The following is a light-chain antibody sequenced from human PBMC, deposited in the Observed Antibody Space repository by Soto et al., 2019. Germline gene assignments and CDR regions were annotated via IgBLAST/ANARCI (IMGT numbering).Light chain of an antibody. CDR2: SDD. J-gene: IGLJ1*01. CDR3: AVWDETLIEV. CDR1: SSNIGSNP. Sequence: QSVLTQPPSASGTPGQTVTISCSGSSSNIGSNPVNWYQQLPGAAPSLLIYSDDQRPSGVTDRFSGSKSGTSASLAISGLQSEDEADYFCAVWDETLIEVFGTGTKVTVL. V-gene: IGLV1-44*01.